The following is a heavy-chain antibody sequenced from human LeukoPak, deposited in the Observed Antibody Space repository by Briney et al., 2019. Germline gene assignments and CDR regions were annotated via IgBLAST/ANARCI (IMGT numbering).Heavy chain of an antibody. CDR3: ARGNYHDFWSGYNYYYYMDV. J-gene: IGHJ6*03. D-gene: IGHD3-3*01. CDR1: GYTFTSYD. Sequence: ASVKVSCKASGYTFTSYDINWVRQATGQGLEWMGWMNPNSDNTGYAQKFQGRVTITRNTSISAAYMELSSLRSEDTAVYYCARGNYHDFWSGYNYYYYMDVWGRGTTVTVSS. CDR2: MNPNSDNT. V-gene: IGHV1-8*03.